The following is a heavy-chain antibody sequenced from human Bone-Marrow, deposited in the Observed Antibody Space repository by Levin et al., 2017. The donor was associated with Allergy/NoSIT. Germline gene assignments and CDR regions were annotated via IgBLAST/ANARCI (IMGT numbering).Heavy chain of an antibody. CDR3: ARGMQGLWQDFDY. CDR2: ISSSGNTI. V-gene: IGHV3-11*01. Sequence: LSLTCAATGFTFSDHYMSWIRQSPGKGLEWLSYISSSGNTIYYAESVKGRFTISRDDAKNSLYLQMHSLRTDDTAVYYCARGMQGLWQDFDYWGQGTLVTVSS. CDR1: GFTFSDHY. J-gene: IGHJ4*02. D-gene: IGHD4/OR15-4a*01.